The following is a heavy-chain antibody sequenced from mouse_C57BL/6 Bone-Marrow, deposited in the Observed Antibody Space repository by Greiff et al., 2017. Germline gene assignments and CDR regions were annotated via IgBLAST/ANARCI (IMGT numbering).Heavy chain of an antibody. CDR2: IDPNSGGT. D-gene: IGHD4-1*01. CDR3: ARGLGILYYFDY. J-gene: IGHJ2*01. Sequence: QQSCKASGYTFTSYWMHWVKQRPGRGLEWIGRIDPNSGGTKYNEKFKSKATLTVDKPSSTAYMQLSSLTSEDSAVYYCARGLGILYYFDYWGQGTTLTVSS. CDR1: GYTFTSYW. V-gene: IGHV1-72*01.